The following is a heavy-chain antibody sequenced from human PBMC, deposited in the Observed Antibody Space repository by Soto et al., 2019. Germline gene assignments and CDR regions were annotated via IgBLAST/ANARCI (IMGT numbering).Heavy chain of an antibody. CDR1: GFTFSSYA. CDR3: ARDHYSSYCGGDCYYFDY. J-gene: IGHJ4*02. Sequence: GSLRLSCAASGFTFSSYAMHWVRQAPGKGLEWVAVISYDGSNKYYADSVKGRFTISRDNSKNTLYLQMNSLRAEDTAVYYCARDHYSSYCGGDCYYFDYWGQGTLVTVSS. D-gene: IGHD2-21*02. CDR2: ISYDGSNK. V-gene: IGHV3-30-3*01.